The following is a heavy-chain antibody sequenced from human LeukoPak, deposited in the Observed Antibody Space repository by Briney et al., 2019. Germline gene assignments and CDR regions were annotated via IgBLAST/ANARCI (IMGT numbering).Heavy chain of an antibody. V-gene: IGHV3-23*01. CDR3: AKSFGYSRSWFDY. CDR1: GFTFDSYA. D-gene: IGHD6-13*01. CDR2: VSASGAGT. J-gene: IGHJ4*02. Sequence: GGALRLSCAASGFTFDSYARTWVRQAPGKGLEWVSTVSASGAGTYFADSVKGRFTISRDNSKNTLYLQMNSLRAEDTAVYYCAKSFGYSRSWFDYWGQGTLVTVSS.